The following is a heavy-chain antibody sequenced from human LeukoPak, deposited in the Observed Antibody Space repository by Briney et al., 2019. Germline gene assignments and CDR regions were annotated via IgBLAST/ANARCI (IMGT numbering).Heavy chain of an antibody. CDR2: TYYRSKWYN. CDR3: AGTYSSSWPGDFDY. D-gene: IGHD6-13*01. V-gene: IGHV6-1*01. J-gene: IGHJ4*02. Sequence: SQTLSLTCAISGDSVSDNSAAWNWIRQSPSRGLEWLGRTYYRSKWYNDYAVSVKSRITINPDTSKNQFSLKLSSVTAADTAVYYCAGTYSSSWPGDFDYWGQGTLVTVSS. CDR1: GDSVSDNSAA.